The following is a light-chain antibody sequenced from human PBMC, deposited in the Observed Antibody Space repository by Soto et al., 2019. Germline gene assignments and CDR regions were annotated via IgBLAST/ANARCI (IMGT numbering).Light chain of an antibody. Sequence: QSVLTQPPSVSGAPGQRVTISCTGSSSNIGAGYDVHWYQQLPGTAPKLLIYGNSNRPSGVPDRFSGSKSGTSASLAITGLQAEAEADYYCQCYDSSLSGPYWVFGGGTKLTVL. CDR1: SSNIGAGYD. CDR2: GNS. J-gene: IGLJ3*02. V-gene: IGLV1-40*01. CDR3: QCYDSSLSGPYWV.